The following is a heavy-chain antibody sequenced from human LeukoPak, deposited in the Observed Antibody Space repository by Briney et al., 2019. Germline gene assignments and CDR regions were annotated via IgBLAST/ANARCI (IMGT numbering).Heavy chain of an antibody. Sequence: GGSLRLSCAASGFTFSSYSMNWVRQAPGKGLEWVSSISSSSSYIYYADSVKGRFTISRDNAKNSLYLQMNSLRAEDTAVYYCAGIMTTATTYGRDHLDPWGQGTLVTVSS. V-gene: IGHV3-21*01. J-gene: IGHJ5*02. CDR3: AGIMTTATTYGRDHLDP. D-gene: IGHD4-17*01. CDR1: GFTFSSYS. CDR2: ISSSSSYI.